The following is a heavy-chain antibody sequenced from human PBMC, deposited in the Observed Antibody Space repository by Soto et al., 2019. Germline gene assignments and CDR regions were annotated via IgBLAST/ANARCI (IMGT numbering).Heavy chain of an antibody. CDR3: AKDNKKYCTNGVCYLRYYGMDV. D-gene: IGHD2-8*01. V-gene: IGHV3-23*01. Sequence: GGSLRLSCAASGFTFSSYAMSWVRQAPGKGLEWVSAISGSGGSTYYADSVKGRFTISRDNSKNTLYLQMNSLTAEDTAVYYCAKDNKKYCTNGVCYLRYYGMDVWGQGTTVTVSS. CDR1: GFTFSSYA. J-gene: IGHJ6*02. CDR2: ISGSGGST.